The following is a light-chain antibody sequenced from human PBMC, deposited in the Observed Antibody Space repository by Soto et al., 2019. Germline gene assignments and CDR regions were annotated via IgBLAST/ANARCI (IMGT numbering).Light chain of an antibody. CDR2: GAS. Sequence: EIVLTQSPGTLSLSPGERATLSCRASQSVSSSFFAWYQQKPGQAPRLLIYGASSRSNGIPDRFSGSGSGTDFTLTISRLEPDDFALYYCQQYGSSPTFGQGTKVEIK. CDR3: QQYGSSPT. V-gene: IGKV3-20*01. J-gene: IGKJ1*01. CDR1: QSVSSSF.